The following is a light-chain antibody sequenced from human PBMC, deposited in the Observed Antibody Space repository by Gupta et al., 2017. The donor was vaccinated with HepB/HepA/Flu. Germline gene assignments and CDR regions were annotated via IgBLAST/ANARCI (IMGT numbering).Light chain of an antibody. Sequence: VPMTQPPATLSASVGDRVTITCRASQSIRSWLAWFQQKPGQAPKLLISKASLLQSGVPSRFSGGGSGTEITLTLSILQTDKSATYYCQQYNTYPWTFGQGTKVEIK. V-gene: IGKV1-5*03. CDR2: KAS. J-gene: IGKJ1*01. CDR1: QSIRSW. CDR3: QQYNTYPWT.